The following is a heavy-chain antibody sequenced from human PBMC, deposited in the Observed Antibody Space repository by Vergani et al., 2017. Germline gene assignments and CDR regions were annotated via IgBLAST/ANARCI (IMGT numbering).Heavy chain of an antibody. CDR1: GGSISSGGYY. CDR3: APDSSGYWDGY. J-gene: IGHJ4*02. V-gene: IGHV3-11*04. CDR2: ISSSSSTI. Sequence: QVQLQESGPGLVKPSQTLSLTCTVSGGSISSGGYYWSWIRQHPGKGLEWVSYISSSSSTIYYADSVKGRFTISRDNAKNSLYLQMNSLRAEDTAVYYCAPDSSGYWDGYWGQGTLVTVSS. D-gene: IGHD3-22*01.